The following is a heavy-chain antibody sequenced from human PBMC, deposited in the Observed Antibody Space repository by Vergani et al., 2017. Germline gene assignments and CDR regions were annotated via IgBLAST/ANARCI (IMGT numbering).Heavy chain of an antibody. CDR3: TTDAYSGYDYSHGY. CDR2: IKSKTDGGTT. V-gene: IGHV3-15*01. J-gene: IGHJ4*02. Sequence: EVQLVESGGGLVKPGGSLRLSCAASGFTFSNAWMSWVRQAPGKGLEWVGRIKSKTDGGTTDYAAPVKGRFTISRDDSKNTLYLQMNSLKTEDTAVYYCTTDAYSGYDYSHGYWGQGTLVTVSS. CDR1: GFTFSNAW. D-gene: IGHD5-12*01.